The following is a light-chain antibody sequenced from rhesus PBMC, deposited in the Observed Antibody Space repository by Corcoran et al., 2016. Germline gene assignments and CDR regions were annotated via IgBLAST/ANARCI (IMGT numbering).Light chain of an antibody. Sequence: DIQMTQSPSSLSASVGDTATITCRASQSISSWLAWYQLKPGKAPKLLIYKTSTLQSGVPSRVSGSGSGTDFTLTISGLQSEDFATYYCQQYSSSPYGFGQGTKVEIK. V-gene: IGKV1-22*01. CDR2: KTS. J-gene: IGKJ2*01. CDR3: QQYSSSPYG. CDR1: QSISSW.